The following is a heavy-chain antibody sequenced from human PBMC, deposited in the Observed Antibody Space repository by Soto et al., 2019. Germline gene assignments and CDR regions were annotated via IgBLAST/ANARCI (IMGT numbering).Heavy chain of an antibody. J-gene: IGHJ4*02. CDR2: ISSSSSTI. V-gene: IGHV3-48*01. CDR1: GFTFSSYS. Sequence: GGSLRLSCAASGFTFSSYSMNWVRQAPGKGLEWVSYISSSSSTIYYADSVKGRFTISRDNAKNSLYLQMNSLRAEDTAVYYCANDYGDYVLDYWGQGTLVTVSS. CDR3: ANDYGDYVLDY. D-gene: IGHD4-17*01.